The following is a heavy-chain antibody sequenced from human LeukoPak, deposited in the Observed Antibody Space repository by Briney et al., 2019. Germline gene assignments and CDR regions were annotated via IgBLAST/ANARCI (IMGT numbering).Heavy chain of an antibody. CDR3: ARHPPHEVGDKRGFDF. V-gene: IGHV4-39*01. D-gene: IGHD5-24*01. CDR1: GGSISSRNYC. Sequence: SETLSLTCTVSGGSISSRNYCWGWFRQSPGKGLEWIAYICHSGSTYYNPSLKSRVTISVDTSKNHFSLMLTSVSAADTAVYHCARHPPHEVGDKRGFDFWGQGTLVTVSS. J-gene: IGHJ4*02. CDR2: ICHSGST.